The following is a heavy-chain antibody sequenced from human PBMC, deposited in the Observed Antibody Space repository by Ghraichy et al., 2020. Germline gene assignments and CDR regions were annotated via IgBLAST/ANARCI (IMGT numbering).Heavy chain of an antibody. J-gene: IGHJ4*02. D-gene: IGHD2-2*01. CDR2: ISGSGGST. Sequence: GGSLRLSCAASGFTFSSYAMSWVRQAPGKGLEWVSAISGSGGSTYYADSVKGRLTSSRDNSTNTRYLQMNSLRTEDTAVYYCAKDSSSNDEAFFDYWGQGTLVSVSS. V-gene: IGHV3-23*01. CDR1: GFTFSSYA. CDR3: AKDSSSNDEAFFDY.